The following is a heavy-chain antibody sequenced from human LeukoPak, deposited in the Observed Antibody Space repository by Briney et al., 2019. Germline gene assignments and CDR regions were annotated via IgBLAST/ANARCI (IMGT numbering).Heavy chain of an antibody. V-gene: IGHV3-30*04. CDR2: ISYDGSNK. D-gene: IGHD3-9*01. CDR1: ALTFSSYA. J-gene: IGHJ4*02. Sequence: GSSLRLSYAATALTFSSYAMHWVRQAPGNGLEWVAVISYDGSNKYYADSVKGRFTISRDNSKNTLYLQMNSLRAEDTAVYYCARGLYFDWVYFDYWGQGTLVTVSS. CDR3: ARGLYFDWVYFDY.